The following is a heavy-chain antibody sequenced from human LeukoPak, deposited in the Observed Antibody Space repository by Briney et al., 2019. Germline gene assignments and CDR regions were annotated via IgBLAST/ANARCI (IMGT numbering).Heavy chain of an antibody. J-gene: IGHJ4*02. CDR1: GFMFSNNW. D-gene: IGHD6-13*01. CDR3: VISINWSFGS. V-gene: IGHV3-7*01. Sequence: PGGSLRLSCGASGFMFSNNWMSWVRQAPGKGLEWMANIKPDGSNEYYADSVKGRFTISRDNAKNSLYLHMNSLRVEDTAIYYCVISINWSFGSWGQGDVVIVSS. CDR2: IKPDGSNE.